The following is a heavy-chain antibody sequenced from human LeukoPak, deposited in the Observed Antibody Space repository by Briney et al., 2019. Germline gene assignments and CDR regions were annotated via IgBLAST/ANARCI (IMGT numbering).Heavy chain of an antibody. CDR2: INPDSGGT. CDR1: GYTFSDYY. CDR3: ARDLRTLVTADDAFDI. Sequence: ASVKVSCKASGYTFSDYYMHWVRQAPGQGLEWMGWINPDSGGTKYAQKFQDRVTMTSDTSISTAYMELSRLRSDDTAVYYCARDLRTLVTADDAFDIWGQGTMVTVSS. D-gene: IGHD2-21*02. V-gene: IGHV1-2*02. J-gene: IGHJ3*02.